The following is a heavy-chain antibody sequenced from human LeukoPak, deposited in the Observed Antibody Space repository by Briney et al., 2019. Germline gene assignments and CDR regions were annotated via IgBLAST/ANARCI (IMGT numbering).Heavy chain of an antibody. CDR3: ARAAGGSFPDY. D-gene: IGHD1-26*01. Sequence: GASVKVSCTASGYTFTSYGISWVRQAPGQGLEWMGWISANNDNTNYAQKLQGRCTMTTDTSTSTAYMELRSLRSDDTAVYYCARAAGGSFPDYWGQGTQVTVSS. CDR1: GYTFTSYG. CDR2: ISANNDNT. J-gene: IGHJ4*02. V-gene: IGHV1-18*01.